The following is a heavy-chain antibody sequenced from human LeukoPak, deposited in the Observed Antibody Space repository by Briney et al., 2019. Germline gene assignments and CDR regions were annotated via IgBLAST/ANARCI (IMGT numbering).Heavy chain of an antibody. V-gene: IGHV1-69*04. D-gene: IGHD6-6*01. J-gene: IGHJ4*02. CDR2: IIPILGIA. Sequence: GASVKVSCKASGGTFSSYAISWVRQAPGQGLEWMGRIIPILGIANYAQKFQGRVTMTRDTSTSTVYMELSSLRSEDTAVYYCARDLAARQIDYWGQGTLVTVSS. CDR3: ARDLAARQIDY. CDR1: GGTFSSYA.